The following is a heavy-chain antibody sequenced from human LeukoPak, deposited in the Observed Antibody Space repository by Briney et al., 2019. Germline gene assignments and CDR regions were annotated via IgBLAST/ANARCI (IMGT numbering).Heavy chain of an antibody. D-gene: IGHD2-21*01. CDR1: GFTFSSYE. CDR3: AKAPVTSCRGAYCYPFDS. CDR2: TSSSGSSI. V-gene: IGHV3-48*03. Sequence: GGSLRLSCAASGFTFSSYEMNWVRQAPGKGLEWVSYTSSSGSSIYYADSVRGRFTISRDNSKNTLYLQMNSLRAEDAAVYFCAKAPVTSCRGAYCYPFDSWGQGTLVTVSS. J-gene: IGHJ4*02.